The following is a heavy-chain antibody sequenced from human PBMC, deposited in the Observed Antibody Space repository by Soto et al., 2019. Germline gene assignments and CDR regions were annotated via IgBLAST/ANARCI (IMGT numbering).Heavy chain of an antibody. Sequence: SETLSLTCTVSGGSISSSSYYWGWIRQPPGKGLEWIGSIYYSGSTYYNPSLKSRVTISVDTSKNQFSLKLSSVTAADTAVYYCARHVGYSYGSDHYYYMDVWGKGTTVTVSS. V-gene: IGHV4-39*01. CDR2: IYYSGST. D-gene: IGHD5-18*01. J-gene: IGHJ6*03. CDR3: ARHVGYSYGSDHYYYMDV. CDR1: GGSISSSSYY.